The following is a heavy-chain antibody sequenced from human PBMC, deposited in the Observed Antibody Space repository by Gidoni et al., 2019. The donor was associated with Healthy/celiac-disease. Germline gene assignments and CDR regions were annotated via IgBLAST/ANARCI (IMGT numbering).Heavy chain of an antibody. CDR3: ARDDTTVAGTPSSGLDV. D-gene: IGHD6-19*01. V-gene: IGHV4-34*01. J-gene: IGHJ6*02. CDR1: GGSFSGYY. CDR2: INHSGST. Sequence: QAQLQQCGAKLLKPSETLSLTCAVYGGSFSGYYWSWIRQPPGKGLEWIGEINHSGSTNYNPSLKSRVTISVDTSKNQFSLKLSSVTAADTAVYYCARDDTTVAGTPSSGLDVWGQGTTVTVSS.